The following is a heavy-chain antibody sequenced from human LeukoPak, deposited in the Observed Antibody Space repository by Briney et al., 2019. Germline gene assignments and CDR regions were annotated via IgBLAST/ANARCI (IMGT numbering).Heavy chain of an antibody. V-gene: IGHV3-48*03. CDR1: GSTFTSYE. J-gene: IGHJ6*02. D-gene: IGHD6-19*01. CDR3: AAIYSSGWNGMDV. CDR2: ITISGSTI. Sequence: GGSLRLSCAASGSTFTSYEMNWVRQAPGKGLEWVSYITISGSTIYYADSVKGRFTISRDNAKNSLYLQMNSLRAEDTAVYYCAAIYSSGWNGMDVWGQGTTVTVSS.